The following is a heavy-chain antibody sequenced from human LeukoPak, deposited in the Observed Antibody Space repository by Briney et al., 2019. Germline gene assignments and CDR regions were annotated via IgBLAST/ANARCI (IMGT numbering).Heavy chain of an antibody. Sequence: GGSLRLSCAASEFTFTNAWMNWVRQAPGKGLEWVSSISSSSSYIYYADSVKGRFTISRDNAKNSLYLQMNSLRAEDTAVYYCATASSYYDILTGYYLFDYWGQGTLVTVSS. D-gene: IGHD3-9*01. CDR3: ATASSYYDILTGYYLFDY. CDR1: EFTFTNAW. V-gene: IGHV3-21*01. CDR2: ISSSSSYI. J-gene: IGHJ4*02.